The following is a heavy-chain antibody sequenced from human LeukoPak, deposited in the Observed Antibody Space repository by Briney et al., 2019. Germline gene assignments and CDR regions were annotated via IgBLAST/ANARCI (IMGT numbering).Heavy chain of an antibody. J-gene: IGHJ4*02. CDR1: GYTFTSYG. D-gene: IGHD3-3*01. V-gene: IGHV1-18*01. CDR2: INPSCGST. CDR3: ARVLGWWDYDFWSGPQGEGYYFDY. Sequence: ASVKVSCKASGYTFTSYGISWVRQAPGQGLEWMGIINPSCGSTSYAQKFQGRVTMTTDTSTSTAYMELRSLRSDDTAVYYCARVLGWWDYDFWSGPQGEGYYFDYWGQGTLVTVSS.